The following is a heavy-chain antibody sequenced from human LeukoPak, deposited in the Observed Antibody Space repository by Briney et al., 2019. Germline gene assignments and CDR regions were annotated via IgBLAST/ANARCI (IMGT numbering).Heavy chain of an antibody. Sequence: ASVKVSCKASGYTFTSYYTHWVRQAPGQGLEWMGIINPSGGSTSYAQKFQGRVTMTRDTSTSTVYMELSSLRSEDTAVYYCARDLIHYYFDYWGQGTLVTVSS. V-gene: IGHV1-46*01. CDR3: ARDLIHYYFDY. CDR1: GYTFTSYY. CDR2: INPSGGST. J-gene: IGHJ4*02.